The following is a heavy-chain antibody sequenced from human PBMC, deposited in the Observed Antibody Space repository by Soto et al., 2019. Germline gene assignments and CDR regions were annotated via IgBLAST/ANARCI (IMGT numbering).Heavy chain of an antibody. CDR3: ARVSWREKYGMDV. CDR1: GFTFSDYT. CDR2: ISSSSAYI. Sequence: GGSLRLSCAASGFTFSDYTINWVRQAPGKGLEWVSCISSSSAYISYADSVRGRFSISRDNAKNSLYLQMNSLRAEDTAIYYCARVSWREKYGMDVWGQGTTVTVSS. V-gene: IGHV3-21*01. J-gene: IGHJ6*02.